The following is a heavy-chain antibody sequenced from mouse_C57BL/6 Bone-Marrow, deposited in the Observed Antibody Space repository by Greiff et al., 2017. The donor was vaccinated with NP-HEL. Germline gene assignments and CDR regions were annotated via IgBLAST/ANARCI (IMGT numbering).Heavy chain of an antibody. CDR3: AREGDPYYYAMDD. D-gene: IGHD3-3*01. J-gene: IGHJ4*01. Sequence: EVKLMESEGGLVQPGSSMKLSCTASGFTFSDYYMAWVRQVPEKGLEWVANINYDGSSTYYLDSLKSRFIISRDNAKNIIYLQMNRLKSADTDTYYCAREGDPYYYAMDDWGQGTSVTVSS. V-gene: IGHV5-16*01. CDR1: GFTFSDYY. CDR2: INYDGSST.